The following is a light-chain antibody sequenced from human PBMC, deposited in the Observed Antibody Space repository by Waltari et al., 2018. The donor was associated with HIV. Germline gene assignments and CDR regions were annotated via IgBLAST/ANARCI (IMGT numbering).Light chain of an antibody. J-gene: IGLJ3*02. CDR3: SSYTSSGV. CDR2: DVS. V-gene: IGLV2-14*03. Sequence: QSALTQPASVSGPPGQSITISCTGTSSDVGGYNYVSWYQQHPGKAPKRMIYDVSNRPSGVSNRFSGSKSGNPASLTISGLQAEDEADYYCSSYTSSGVFGGGTKLTVL. CDR1: SSDVGGYNY.